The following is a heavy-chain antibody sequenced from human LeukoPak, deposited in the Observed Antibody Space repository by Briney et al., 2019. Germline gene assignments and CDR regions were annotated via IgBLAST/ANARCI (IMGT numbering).Heavy chain of an antibody. Sequence: PSETLSLTCAVYGGSFSGYYWSWIRQPPGKGLEWIGEINHSGSTNYNPSLKSRVTISVDTSKNQFSLKLSSVTAADTAVYYCARGYSSSSALGYWGQGTLVTVSS. J-gene: IGHJ4*02. CDR2: INHSGST. D-gene: IGHD6-13*01. CDR1: GGSFSGYY. CDR3: ARGYSSSSALGY. V-gene: IGHV4-34*01.